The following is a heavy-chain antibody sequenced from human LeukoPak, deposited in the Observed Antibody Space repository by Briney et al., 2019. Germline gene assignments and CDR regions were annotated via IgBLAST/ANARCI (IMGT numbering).Heavy chain of an antibody. Sequence: GASVKVSCKASGGTFSSYAISWVRQAPGQGLEWMGGIIPIFGTANYAQKFQGRVTITADESTSTAYMELSSLRSEDAAVYYCARGYWNDYFDYWGQGTLVTVSS. D-gene: IGHD1-1*01. CDR2: IIPIFGTA. CDR3: ARGYWNDYFDY. CDR1: GGTFSSYA. V-gene: IGHV1-69*13. J-gene: IGHJ4*02.